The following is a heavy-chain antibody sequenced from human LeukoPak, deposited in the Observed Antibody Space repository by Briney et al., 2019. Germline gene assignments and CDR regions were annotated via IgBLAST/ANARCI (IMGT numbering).Heavy chain of an antibody. V-gene: IGHV4-4*07. CDR1: GGSISSYY. D-gene: IGHD3-9*01. Sequence: SETLSLTCTVSGGSISSYYWSWIRQPAGKRLEWIGRIYTSGSTNYNPSLKSRVTRSVDTSKNQFSLKLSSVTAADTAVYYCARSAPLRYPIYYMDVWGKGTTVTVSS. CDR3: ARSAPLRYPIYYMDV. CDR2: IYTSGST. J-gene: IGHJ6*03.